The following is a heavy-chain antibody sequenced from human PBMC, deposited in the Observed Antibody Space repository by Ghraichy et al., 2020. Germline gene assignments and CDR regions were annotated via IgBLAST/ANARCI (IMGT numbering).Heavy chain of an antibody. J-gene: IGHJ5*02. CDR3: ARSPGGSYNWFDP. CDR1: KFTFSGYT. D-gene: IGHD3-10*01. Sequence: GESLNISCVASKFTFSGYTMNWVRQAPGKGLEWVSYISSGSSNIYYADSVKGRCTISRDNAKNSLYLQMNSLRAEDTAVYYCARSPGGSYNWFDPWGQGTLVTVSS. CDR2: ISSGSSNI. V-gene: IGHV3-48*04.